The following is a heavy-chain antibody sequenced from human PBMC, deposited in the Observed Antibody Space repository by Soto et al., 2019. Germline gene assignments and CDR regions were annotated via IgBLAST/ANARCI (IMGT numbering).Heavy chain of an antibody. Sequence: ASVKVSCKASGYTFTSYAMHWVRQAPGQRLAGMGWINAGNGNTKYSQKFQGRVTITRDTSASTAYMELSSLRSEDTAVYYCARGLRYCSGGSCYSFIYWGQGTLVTVSS. J-gene: IGHJ4*02. CDR2: INAGNGNT. CDR3: ARGLRYCSGGSCYSFIY. D-gene: IGHD2-15*01. V-gene: IGHV1-3*01. CDR1: GYTFTSYA.